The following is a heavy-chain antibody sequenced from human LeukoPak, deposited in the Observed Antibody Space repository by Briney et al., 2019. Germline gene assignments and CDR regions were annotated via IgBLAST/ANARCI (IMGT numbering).Heavy chain of an antibody. D-gene: IGHD5-12*01. CDR2: IYYTGST. Sequence: SETLSLTCTVSGGSIRSNSYYWSWIRQRPGKGLEWIGYIYYTGSTYYNPSLMSRVTISVDTSRNQFSLQVTSVSAADTALYYCARSYSGYAIAWSQGALVTVSS. J-gene: IGHJ5*02. V-gene: IGHV4-31*03. CDR1: GGSIRSNSYY. CDR3: ARSYSGYAIA.